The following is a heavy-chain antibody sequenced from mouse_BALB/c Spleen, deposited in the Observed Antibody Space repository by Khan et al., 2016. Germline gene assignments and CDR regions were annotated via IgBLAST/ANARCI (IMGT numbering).Heavy chain of an antibody. Sequence: EVQLQESGPGLVKPSQSLSLTCTVTGYSITSAYAWNWIRQFPGNKLEWMGYISYSGITSYNPSLKSRISITRDTTKNQFFLQTISVTTEDTATXYCAYGRYCAWFPYCGQGTLVTVSA. CDR1: GYSITSAYA. V-gene: IGHV3-2*02. CDR3: AYGRYCAWFPY. D-gene: IGHD2-10*02. J-gene: IGHJ3*01. CDR2: ISYSGIT.